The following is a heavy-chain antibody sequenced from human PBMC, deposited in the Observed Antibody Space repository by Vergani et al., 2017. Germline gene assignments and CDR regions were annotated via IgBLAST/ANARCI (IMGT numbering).Heavy chain of an antibody. J-gene: IGHJ3*02. CDR1: GGPISSGSYY. Sequence: QVQLQESGPGLVKPSQTLSLTCTVSGGPISSGSYYWSWIRQPAGKGLEWIGRIYTSGSTNYNPSLKSRVTISVDTSKNQFSLKLSSVTAADTAVYYCARDGDYYDSSGYYYSAFDIWGQGTMVTVSS. V-gene: IGHV4-61*02. CDR3: ARDGDYYDSSGYYYSAFDI. D-gene: IGHD3-22*01. CDR2: IYTSGST.